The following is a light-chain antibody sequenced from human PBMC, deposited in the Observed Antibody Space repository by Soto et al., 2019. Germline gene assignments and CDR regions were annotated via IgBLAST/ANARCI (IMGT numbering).Light chain of an antibody. V-gene: IGKV1-9*01. CDR3: QNLDSLPRA. Sequence: DIQLTQSPSFLSASVGDRVTITCRASQSISSHVAWYRQKSGKAPMLLIYAASTLQSGVPSRFSGSGSGTEFTLTISSLHPEDFATYYCQNLDSLPRAFGGGPPVEI. CDR2: AAS. CDR1: QSISSH. J-gene: IGKJ4*01.